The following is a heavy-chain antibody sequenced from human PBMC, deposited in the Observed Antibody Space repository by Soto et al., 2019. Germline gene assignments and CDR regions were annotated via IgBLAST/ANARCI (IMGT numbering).Heavy chain of an antibody. CDR1: GYTFTSYA. V-gene: IGHV1-3*01. CDR3: ARDKVYVILTGFYYFDS. J-gene: IGHJ4*02. Sequence: ASVKVSCKASGYTFTSYAMHWVRQAPGQRLEWMGWINAGNGNTKYSQKFQGRVTITRDTSASTAYMELSSLRSEDTAVYYCARDKVYVILTGFYYFDSGGKGTLVTVSS. D-gene: IGHD3-9*01. CDR2: INAGNGNT.